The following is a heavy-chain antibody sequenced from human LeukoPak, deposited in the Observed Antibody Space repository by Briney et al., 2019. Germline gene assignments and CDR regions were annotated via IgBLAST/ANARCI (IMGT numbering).Heavy chain of an antibody. D-gene: IGHD3-16*02. CDR3: AKDYMITFGGVIDPFDY. V-gene: IGHV3-23*01. J-gene: IGHJ4*02. CDR1: GFTFSSYA. Sequence: GGSLRLSCAASGFTFSSYAMSWVRQAPGKGLEWVSAISGSGGSTYYADSVKGRFTISRDNSKNTLYLQMNSLRAEDTAVYYCAKDYMITFGGVIDPFDYWGQGTLVTVSS. CDR2: ISGSGGST.